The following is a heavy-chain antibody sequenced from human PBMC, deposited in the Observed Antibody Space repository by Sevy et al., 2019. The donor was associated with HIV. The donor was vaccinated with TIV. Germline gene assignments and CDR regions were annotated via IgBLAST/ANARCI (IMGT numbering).Heavy chain of an antibody. CDR3: ARTADSGSSPRYFDL. J-gene: IGHJ2*01. Sequence: SETLSLTCAVSGYSISSSNWWVWIRQPPGKGLEWIGYIYYSGSTYYNPSLKSRVTMSVDTSKNQFSLKLSSVTAVDTAVYYCARTADSGSSPRYFDLWGRGTLVTVSS. V-gene: IGHV4-28*01. CDR1: GYSISSSNW. D-gene: IGHD1-26*01. CDR2: IYYSGST.